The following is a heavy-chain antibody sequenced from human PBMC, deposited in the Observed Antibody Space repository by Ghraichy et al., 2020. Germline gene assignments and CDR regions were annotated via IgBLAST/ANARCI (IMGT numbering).Heavy chain of an antibody. CDR2: INHSGST. CDR3: ARGHRDGYSHNDY. J-gene: IGHJ4*02. CDR1: GGSFSGYY. V-gene: IGHV4-34*01. D-gene: IGHD5-24*01. Sequence: SETLSLTCAIYGGSFSGYYWSWIRQPPGKGLEWIGEINHSGSTNYNPSLKSRVTISVDTSKNQFSLKLSSVTTADTALYYCARGHRDGYSHNDYWGQGTLVIVSS.